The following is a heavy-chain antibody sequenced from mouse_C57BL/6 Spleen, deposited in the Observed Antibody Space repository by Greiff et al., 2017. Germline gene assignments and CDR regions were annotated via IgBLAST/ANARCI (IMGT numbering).Heavy chain of an antibody. CDR2: INPSSGYT. CDR1: GYTFTGYT. CDR3: AREGSNNGSAMDY. Sequence: VKLQESGAELARPGASVKMSCKASGYTFTGYTMHWVKQRPGQGLEWIGYINPSSGYTKYNQKLKDKDTLTADKSSSTAYMQLSSLTSEDSAVYYCAREGSNNGSAMDYWGQGTSVTVSS. D-gene: IGHD2-5*01. V-gene: IGHV1-4*01. J-gene: IGHJ4*01.